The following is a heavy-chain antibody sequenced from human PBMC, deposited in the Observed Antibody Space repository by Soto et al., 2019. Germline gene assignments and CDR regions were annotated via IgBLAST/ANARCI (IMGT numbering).Heavy chain of an antibody. CDR3: VNIFSGGPN. J-gene: IGHJ4*02. CDR2: IRADGSIT. D-gene: IGHD3-10*02. V-gene: IGHV3-74*01. CDR1: GFTFSSYW. Sequence: EVQLVESGGGLVQPGGSLRLSCAASGFTFSSYWMHWVRQAPGKGPVWVSRIRADGSITTYPDSVRGRFTISRDNAKNTLYLEMNSLRAEDTAVYHCVNIFSGGPNWGQGTLVTVSS.